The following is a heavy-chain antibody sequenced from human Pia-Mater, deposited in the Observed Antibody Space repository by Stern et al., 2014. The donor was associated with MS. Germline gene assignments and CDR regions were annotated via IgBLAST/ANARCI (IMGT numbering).Heavy chain of an antibody. CDR3: ARQTTAWASDV. J-gene: IGHJ4*02. D-gene: IGHD1-14*01. V-gene: IGHV5-51*01. CDR2: IYPGDSET. Sequence: VQLVQSGAELIRPGESLKISCKGSGFKFSIYWIAWVRQMPGKGLEWMGIIYPGDSETRSSPSFQGQVPMSADKSPSTAYLQWSTLNASDTAMYFCARQTTAWASDVWGQGTLVTVSS. CDR1: GFKFSIYW.